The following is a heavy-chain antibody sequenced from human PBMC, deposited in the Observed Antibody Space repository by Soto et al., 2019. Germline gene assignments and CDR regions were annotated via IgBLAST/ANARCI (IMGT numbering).Heavy chain of an antibody. J-gene: IGHJ4*02. CDR1: GFTFSSYE. CDR2: ISSSGSTI. CDR3: AKRIMGSIGHFDS. Sequence: GGSLRLSCAASGFTFSSYEMNWVRQAPGKGLEWVSYISSSGSTIYYADSVKGRFTISRDNAKNSLYLQMSSLRAEDTAVYYCAKRIMGSIGHFDSWGQGTLVTVSS. V-gene: IGHV3-48*03. D-gene: IGHD3-3*02.